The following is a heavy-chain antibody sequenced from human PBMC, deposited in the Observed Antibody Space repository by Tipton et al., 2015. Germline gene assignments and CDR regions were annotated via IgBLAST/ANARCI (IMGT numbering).Heavy chain of an antibody. Sequence: TLSLTCTVSGGSISSYSWSWIRQAPGKGLEWIGYIYHSGSTNYNPSLKSRVTISLDTSKNQFSLNLSSVTAADTAVYYCARAFWSGFYRGYFDFWGQGTLVTVSS. CDR2: IYHSGST. V-gene: IGHV4-59*01. J-gene: IGHJ4*02. D-gene: IGHD3-3*01. CDR1: GGSISSYS. CDR3: ARAFWSGFYRGYFDF.